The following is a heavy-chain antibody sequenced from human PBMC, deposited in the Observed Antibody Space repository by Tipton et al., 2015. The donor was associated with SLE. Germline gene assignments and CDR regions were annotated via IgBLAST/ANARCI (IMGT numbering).Heavy chain of an antibody. CDR3: ARVGNYDLDY. CDR2: IYSGGST. Sequence: TLSLTCTVSGGSISSHYWSWIRQPPGKTLEWIGYIYSGGSTNYNPSLKGRVTISVDTSKKQFSLKLSSVTAADTAVYYCARVGNYDLDYWGQGTLVTVSS. CDR1: GGSISSHY. J-gene: IGHJ4*02. V-gene: IGHV4-59*11. D-gene: IGHD3-3*01.